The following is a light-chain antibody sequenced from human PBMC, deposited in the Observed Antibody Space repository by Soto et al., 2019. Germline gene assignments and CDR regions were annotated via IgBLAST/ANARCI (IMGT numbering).Light chain of an antibody. CDR2: GTS. CDR3: QQYGGSPRT. V-gene: IGKV3-20*01. CDR1: QSVSSN. J-gene: IGKJ1*01. Sequence: EIVMTESPATLSVCPGERATLSCRASQSVSSNLAWYQQKPGQAPRLLIYGTSSRATGIPDRFSGSGSGTDFTLTISRLEPEDFAVYYCQQYGGSPRTFGQGTKVDIK.